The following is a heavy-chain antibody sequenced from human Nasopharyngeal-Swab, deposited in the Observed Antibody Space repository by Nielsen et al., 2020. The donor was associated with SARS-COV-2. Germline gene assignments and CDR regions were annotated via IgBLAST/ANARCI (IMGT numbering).Heavy chain of an antibody. CDR3: ARGRRGSSWDLNWFDP. Sequence: SETLSLTCAVYGGSFSSYYWSWIRQPPGKGLEWIGYIYYSGSTNYNPSLKSRVTISVDTSKNQFSLKLSSVTAADTAVYYCARGRRGSSWDLNWFDPWGRGTLVTVSS. J-gene: IGHJ5*02. CDR1: GGSFSSYY. D-gene: IGHD6-13*01. V-gene: IGHV4-59*01. CDR2: IYYSGST.